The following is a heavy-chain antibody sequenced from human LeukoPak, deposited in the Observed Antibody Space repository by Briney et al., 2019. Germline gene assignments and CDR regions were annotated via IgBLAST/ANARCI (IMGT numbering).Heavy chain of an antibody. V-gene: IGHV3-30-3*01. D-gene: IGHD3-22*01. CDR2: ISYDGSNE. Sequence: PGRSLRLSCAASGFTFSSYAMHWVRQAPGKGLEWVAVISYDGSNEYYADSVKGRFTISRDNSKNTLYLQMNSLRAEDTAVYYCARSSGYYLNYFDYWGQGTLVTVSP. J-gene: IGHJ4*02. CDR3: ARSSGYYLNYFDY. CDR1: GFTFSSYA.